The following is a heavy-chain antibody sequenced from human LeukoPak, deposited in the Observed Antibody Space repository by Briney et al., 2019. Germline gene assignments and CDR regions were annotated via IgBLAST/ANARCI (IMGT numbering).Heavy chain of an antibody. CDR2: ISAYNGNT. CDR1: GYTFTSYG. V-gene: IGHV1-18*01. Sequence: ASVKVSCKASGYTFTSYGISWVRQAPGQGLKWMGWISAYNGNTNYAQKLQGRVTMTTDTSTSTAYMELRSLRSDDTAVYYCARRDLGSSFAYGMDVWGQGTTVTVSS. D-gene: IGHD6-13*01. J-gene: IGHJ6*02. CDR3: ARRDLGSSFAYGMDV.